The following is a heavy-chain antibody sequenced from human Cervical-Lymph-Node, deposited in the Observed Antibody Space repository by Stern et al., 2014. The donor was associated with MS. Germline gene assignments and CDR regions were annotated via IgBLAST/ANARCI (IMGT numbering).Heavy chain of an antibody. V-gene: IGHV1-8*01. CDR3: AIIRGGFSAGYFDP. CDR2: VSPNTGDT. CDR1: GYTFTNYD. Sequence: QVQLVQSGAEVKKPGASVKVSCKASGYTFTNYDVHWVRRAPGQGLEWMGWVSPNTGDTGYTQKFQGRVTMTRVSSISTVYLEVTSLRPEDTAFYYCAIIRGGFSAGYFDPWGQGTLVTVSS. D-gene: IGHD3-10*01. J-gene: IGHJ4*02.